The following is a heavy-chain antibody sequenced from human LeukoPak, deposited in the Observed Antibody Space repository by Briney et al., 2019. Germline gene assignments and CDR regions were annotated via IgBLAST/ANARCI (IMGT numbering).Heavy chain of an antibody. D-gene: IGHD6-19*01. CDR2: IKQDGSEK. CDR1: GFTFSSFW. V-gene: IGHV3-7*01. CDR3: AGGSGWIFDS. Sequence: GGSLRLSCAASGFTFSSFWMSWVRRAPGKGLEWVANIKQDGSEKNYVDSVKGRFTISRDNAKNSLYLQMNSVRAEDTAVYYCAGGSGWIFDSWGQGTMVTVSS. J-gene: IGHJ4*02.